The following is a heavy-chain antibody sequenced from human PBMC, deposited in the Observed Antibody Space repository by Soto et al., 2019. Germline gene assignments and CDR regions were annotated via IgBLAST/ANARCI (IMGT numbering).Heavy chain of an antibody. J-gene: IGHJ6*04. CDR2: IIPIFGTA. CDR1: GGTFSSYA. V-gene: IGHV1-69*12. D-gene: IGHD4-17*01. CDR3: ARAWYGDYGGRCDYYRMNV. Sequence: QVQLVQSGAEVKKPGSSVKVSCKASGGTFSSYAISWVRQAPGQGLEWMGGIIPIFGTANYARKFQGRVTVTAHESSRPPHMELTRLRSEDTGVYFCARAWYGDYGGRCDYYRMNVWGKGTTVTVSS.